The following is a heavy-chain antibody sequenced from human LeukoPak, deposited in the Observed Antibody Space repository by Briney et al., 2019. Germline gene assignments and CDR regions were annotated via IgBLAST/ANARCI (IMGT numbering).Heavy chain of an antibody. V-gene: IGHV1-2*02. CDR2: INPNSGGT. CDR3: ARNTYGYKFSMDV. CDR1: GYTFTGYY. D-gene: IGHD5-24*01. J-gene: IGHJ6*03. Sequence: ASVKVSCKASGYTFTGYYMHWVRQAPGQGLEWMGWINPNSGGTNYAQKFQVRVTMTRDTSINTAYMELSRLRSDDTAVYYCARNTYGYKFSMDVWGKGTTVTVSS.